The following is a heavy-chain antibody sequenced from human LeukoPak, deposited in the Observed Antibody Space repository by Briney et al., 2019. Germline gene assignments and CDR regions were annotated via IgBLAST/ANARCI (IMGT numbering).Heavy chain of an antibody. J-gene: IGHJ4*02. CDR3: GRSQNYNDSSGYSY. V-gene: IGHV3-7*01. CDR1: GFTFSDYW. D-gene: IGHD3-22*01. CDR2: IKQDGSEK. Sequence: PGGSLRLSCAASGFTFSDYWMSWVRQVAGKGLEWVANIKQDGSEKYYVDSVKGRFTISRDDARNSLYLQMNSLRAEDTALYYCGRSQNYNDSSGYSYWGQGTLVTVSS.